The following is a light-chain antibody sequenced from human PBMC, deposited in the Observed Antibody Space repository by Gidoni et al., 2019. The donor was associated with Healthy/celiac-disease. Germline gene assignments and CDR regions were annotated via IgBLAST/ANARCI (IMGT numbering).Light chain of an antibody. V-gene: IGKV1-8*01. J-gene: IGKJ4*01. CDR3: QQYYSYPLT. Sequence: AIRMTQSPSPFSASTGDRVTITCRASQGISSYLAWYQQKPGKVPKLLSYAASTLQSGVPSRFSGSGSGTDFTLTISCLQSEDFATYYCQQYYSYPLTFGGGTKVEIK. CDR1: QGISSY. CDR2: AAS.